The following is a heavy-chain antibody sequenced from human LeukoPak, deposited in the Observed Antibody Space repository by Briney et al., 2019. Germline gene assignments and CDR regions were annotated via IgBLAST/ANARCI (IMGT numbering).Heavy chain of an antibody. CDR2: IYSGGST. D-gene: IGHD3-22*01. CDR3: ARGYDSSGYPPWFDP. J-gene: IGHJ5*02. Sequence: GGSLRLSCAASGFTVSSNYMSWVRQAPGKGLEWVSVIYSGGSTYYADSVKGRFTISRDNSKNTLYLQMNSLRAEDTAVYYCARGYDSSGYPPWFDPWGQGTLVTVSS. V-gene: IGHV3-53*01. CDR1: GFTVSSNY.